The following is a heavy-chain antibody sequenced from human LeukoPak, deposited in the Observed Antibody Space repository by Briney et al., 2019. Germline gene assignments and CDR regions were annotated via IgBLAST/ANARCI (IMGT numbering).Heavy chain of an antibody. CDR1: GYTFTGYY. V-gene: IGHV1-2*02. CDR2: INPNSGGT. J-gene: IGHJ4*02. Sequence: VASVKVSCKASGYTFTGYYMHWVRQAPGQGLEWMGWINPNSGGTNYAQKFQGRVTMTRDTSISTAYMELSRLRSDDTAVYYCARGRARWELPDYYYFDYWGQGTLVTVSS. D-gene: IGHD1-26*01. CDR3: ARGRARWELPDYYYFDY.